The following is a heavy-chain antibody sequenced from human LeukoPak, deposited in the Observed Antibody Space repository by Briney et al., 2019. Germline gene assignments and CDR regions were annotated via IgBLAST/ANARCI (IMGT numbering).Heavy chain of an antibody. J-gene: IGHJ4*02. D-gene: IGHD3-3*01. Sequence: GGSLRLSCEVSGFTFSNYAMIWVRQAPGQGLEWVSAISGSGGRTDYADSVRGRFTISRDNSKNTLYLQMNSLRAEDTALYSCARRSGPTSGYLDYWGQGTLVIASS. CDR2: ISGSGGRT. CDR1: GFTFSNYA. CDR3: ARRSGPTSGYLDY. V-gene: IGHV3-23*01.